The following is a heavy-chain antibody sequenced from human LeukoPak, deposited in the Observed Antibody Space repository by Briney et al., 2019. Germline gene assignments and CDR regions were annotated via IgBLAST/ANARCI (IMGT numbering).Heavy chain of an antibody. CDR1: GFTFSSYA. D-gene: IGHD3-10*01. V-gene: IGHV3-15*01. Sequence: PGGSLRLSCAASGFTFSSYAMHWVRQGPGKGLEWVGRIKSKTDGGTTDYAAPVKGRFTISRDDSKNTLYLQMNSLKTEDTAVYYCTTYILWFGELLPMDYYGMDVWGQGTTVTVSS. J-gene: IGHJ6*02. CDR2: IKSKTDGGTT. CDR3: TTYILWFGELLPMDYYGMDV.